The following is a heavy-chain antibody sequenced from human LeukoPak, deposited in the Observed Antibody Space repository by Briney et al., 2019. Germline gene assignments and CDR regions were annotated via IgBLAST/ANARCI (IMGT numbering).Heavy chain of an antibody. Sequence: PSETLSLTCTVSGGSISSYYWSWIRQPPGKGLEWIGYIYYSGSTNYNPSLKSRVTISVDTSKNQFSLKLSSVTAADTAVYYCARVVFGVVITSNWFDPWAREPWSPSPQ. D-gene: IGHD3-3*01. J-gene: IGHJ5*02. CDR2: IYYSGST. V-gene: IGHV4-59*01. CDR3: ARVVFGVVITSNWFDP. CDR1: GGSISSYY.